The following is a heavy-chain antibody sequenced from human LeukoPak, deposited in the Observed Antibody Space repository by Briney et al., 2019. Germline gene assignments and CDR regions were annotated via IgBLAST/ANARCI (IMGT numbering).Heavy chain of an antibody. CDR3: ARGGRYFDWPYSDY. Sequence: ASVKVSCKASGGTFSSYAISWVRQAPGQGLEWMGRIIPIFGTANYAQKFQGRVTITTDESTSTAYMELSSLRSEDTAVYYCARGGRYFDWPYSDYWGQGTLVTVSS. CDR1: GGTFSSYA. CDR2: IIPIFGTA. V-gene: IGHV1-69*05. D-gene: IGHD3-9*01. J-gene: IGHJ4*02.